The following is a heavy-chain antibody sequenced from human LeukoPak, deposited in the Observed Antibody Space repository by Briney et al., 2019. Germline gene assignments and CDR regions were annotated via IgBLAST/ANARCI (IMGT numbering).Heavy chain of an antibody. D-gene: IGHD2-2*01. CDR2: IWYDGSNK. J-gene: IGHJ4*02. V-gene: IGHV3-33*06. Sequence: PGTSLRLSCAASGFTFSSYGMHWVRQAPGKGLEWVAVIWYDGSNKYYADSVKGRFTISRDNSKNTLYLQMNSLRAEDTAVYYCAKDLYLPAPYYWGQGPLVTVSS. CDR1: GFTFSSYG. CDR3: AKDLYLPAPYY.